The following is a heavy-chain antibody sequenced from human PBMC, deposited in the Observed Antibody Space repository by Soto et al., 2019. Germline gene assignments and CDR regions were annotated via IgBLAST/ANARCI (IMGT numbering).Heavy chain of an antibody. J-gene: IGHJ6*03. CDR2: IYYNGST. CDR3: ARAFLGSNYYYYMDV. D-gene: IGHD3-3*02. V-gene: IGHV4-31*03. CDR1: GGSISSGGYY. Sequence: SETLSLTCTVSGGSISSGGYYWSWIRQHPGKGLEWIGYIYYNGSTYYNPSLKSRVTISVDTSKNQFSLKLSSVTAADTAVYYCARAFLGSNYYYYMDVWGKGTTVTVSS.